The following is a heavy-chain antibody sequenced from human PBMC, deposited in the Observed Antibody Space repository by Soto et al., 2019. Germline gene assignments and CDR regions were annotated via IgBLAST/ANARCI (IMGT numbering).Heavy chain of an antibody. CDR3: TADLPGHGGGFEFDY. CDR2: IKDKNGSATT. CDR1: GFTFISAW. D-gene: IGHD2-15*01. J-gene: IGHJ4*01. V-gene: IGHV3-15*07. Sequence: EVQLVESGGGLVKPGGPLRLSCAASGFTFISAWMNWVRQAPGKGLEWVGRIKDKNGSATTDYAAPVKGRFIISRDDSENTLYLQMDSLTTEDTAIYYCTADLPGHGGGFEFDYWGQGTLVTVSS.